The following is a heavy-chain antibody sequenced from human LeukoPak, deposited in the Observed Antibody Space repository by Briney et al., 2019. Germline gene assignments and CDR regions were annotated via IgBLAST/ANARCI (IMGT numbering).Heavy chain of an antibody. V-gene: IGHV3-30*18. Sequence: PGGSLRLSCAASGFAFNRCGMHWVRQAPGKGLEWAAVIVYDGSHQYYTDSVKGRFTISRDNSKNTVFLQMDSLRAEDTGVYYCVKGSGTNDYGMDTWGQGTTVTVPS. CDR3: VKGSGTNDYGMDT. J-gene: IGHJ6*02. CDR1: GFAFNRCG. D-gene: IGHD3-10*01. CDR2: IVYDGSHQ.